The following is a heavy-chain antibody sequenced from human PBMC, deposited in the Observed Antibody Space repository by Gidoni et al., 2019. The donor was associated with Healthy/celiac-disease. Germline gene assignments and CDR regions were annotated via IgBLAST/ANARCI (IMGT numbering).Heavy chain of an antibody. Sequence: QVQLQESGPGLVKPSETLSLTCTVSGGSISRYYWSWIRQPPGKGLEWIGYIYYSGSTNYNPSLKSRVTISVDTSKNQFSLKLSSVTAADTAVYYCARGKITMVRGAYFDYWGQGTLVTVSS. V-gene: IGHV4-59*01. CDR3: ARGKITMVRGAYFDY. CDR1: GGSISRYY. J-gene: IGHJ4*02. D-gene: IGHD3-10*01. CDR2: IYYSGST.